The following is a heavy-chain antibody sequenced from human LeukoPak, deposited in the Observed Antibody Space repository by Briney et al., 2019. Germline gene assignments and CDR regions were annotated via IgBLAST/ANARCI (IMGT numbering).Heavy chain of an antibody. CDR1: GFTLSSYS. CDR3: AREVWFDP. Sequence: PGGSLRLSCVASGFTLSSYSMNWVRQAPGKGLEWVSVISSTSSYIRYAESVEGRFTISRDNAKNSLFLEMKSLRAEDTAVYYCAREVWFDPWGQGTLVTVSS. J-gene: IGHJ5*02. CDR2: ISSTSSYI. V-gene: IGHV3-21*06.